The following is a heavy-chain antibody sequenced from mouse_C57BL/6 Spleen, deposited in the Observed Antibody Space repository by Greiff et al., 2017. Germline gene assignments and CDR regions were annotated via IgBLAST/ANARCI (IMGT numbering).Heavy chain of an antibody. CDR2: INPNNGGT. CDR1: GYTFTDYY. Sequence: EVQLQQSGPELVKPGASVKISCKASGYTFTDYYMNWVKQSHGKSLEWIGDINPNNGGTSYKQQFKGKATLTVDKSSSTAYMELRSLTSEDSAVYYCARTAVPHYFDYWGQGTTLTVSS. CDR3: ARTAVPHYFDY. V-gene: IGHV1-26*01. D-gene: IGHD1-2*01. J-gene: IGHJ2*01.